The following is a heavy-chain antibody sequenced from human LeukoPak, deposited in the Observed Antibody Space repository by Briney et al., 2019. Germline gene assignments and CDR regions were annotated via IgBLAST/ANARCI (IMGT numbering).Heavy chain of an antibody. D-gene: IGHD2-21*02. CDR3: ARGPPYIVVVTAIGFFDS. V-gene: IGHV4-34*01. J-gene: IGHJ4*02. CDR2: INHSGST. Sequence: PSETLSLTCSVSGGAISSDYWAWIRQPPGKGLEWIGEINHSGSTNYNPSLKSRVTISVDTSKNQFSLKLSSVTAADTAVYYCARGPPYIVVVTAIGFFDSWGQGTLVTVSS. CDR1: GGAISSDY.